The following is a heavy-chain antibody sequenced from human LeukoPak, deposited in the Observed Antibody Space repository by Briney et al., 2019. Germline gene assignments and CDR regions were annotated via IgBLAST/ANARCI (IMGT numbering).Heavy chain of an antibody. CDR1: GFTFDAHG. D-gene: IGHD5-24*01. CDR2: VSWNSNNI. V-gene: IGHV3-9*01. J-gene: IGHJ4*02. CDR3: TKDMARRDGYNRAFDY. Sequence: PGRSLRLSCAASGFTFDAHGLHWVRQVPGKGLEWVAAVSWNSNNIGYADSVRGRFTISRDNAKNSVYLQMNSLKPEDTALYYCTKDMARRDGYNRAFDYWGQGTLVTVSS.